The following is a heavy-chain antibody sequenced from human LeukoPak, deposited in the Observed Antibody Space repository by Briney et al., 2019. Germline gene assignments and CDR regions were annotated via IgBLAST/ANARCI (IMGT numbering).Heavy chain of an antibody. CDR1: GFTFSSYG. J-gene: IGHJ4*02. V-gene: IGHV3-30*03. CDR3: ARDFESLHFFDY. CDR2: ISYDGSNK. Sequence: PGRSLRLSCAASGFTFSSYGMHWVRQAPGKGLEWVAVISYDGSNKYYADSVKGRFTISRDNSRNTLYLQVSSLRADDTAVYYCARDFESLHFFDYWGQGSLVTVSS. D-gene: IGHD2/OR15-2a*01.